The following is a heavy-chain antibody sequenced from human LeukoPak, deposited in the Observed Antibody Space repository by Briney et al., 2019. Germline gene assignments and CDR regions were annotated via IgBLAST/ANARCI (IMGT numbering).Heavy chain of an antibody. CDR3: ARVVGDSSGYDY. CDR1: GYTFTSYD. V-gene: IGHV1-8*01. J-gene: IGHJ4*02. CDR2: INPNSGNT. Sequence: GASVKVSCKASGYTFTSYDINWVRQATGQGLEWMGWINPNSGNTGYAQKFQGRVTMTRNTSISTAYMELSSLRSEDTAVYYRARVVGDSSGYDYWGQGTLVTVSS. D-gene: IGHD3-22*01.